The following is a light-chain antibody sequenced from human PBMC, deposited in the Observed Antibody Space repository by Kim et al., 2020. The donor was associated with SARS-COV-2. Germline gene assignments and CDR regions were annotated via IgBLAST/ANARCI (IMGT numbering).Light chain of an antibody. CDR1: QSISTY. CDR3: QQSYSTPPT. CDR2: AAS. Sequence: ASVGDRVTITCRASQSISTYLNWYQQKPGKAPKLLIYAASSLQSGVPSRFSGSGSGTDFTLTISSLQPEDFATYYCQQSYSTPPTFGGGTKVDIK. J-gene: IGKJ4*01. V-gene: IGKV1-39*01.